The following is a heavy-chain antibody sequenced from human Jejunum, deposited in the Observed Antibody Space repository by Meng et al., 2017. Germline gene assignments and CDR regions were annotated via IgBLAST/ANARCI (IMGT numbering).Heavy chain of an antibody. CDR3: ASDYSSGWYGHFDY. J-gene: IGHJ4*03. V-gene: IGHV4-61*02. D-gene: IGHD6-19*01. CDR2: IYASGGT. CDR1: GGSISSGSSY. Sequence: SETLSLTCTVSGGSISSGSSYWSWIRQPAGIGLVWIGRIYASGGTNYSPSLKSRVTMSVNTSKKHLSLTLGSVTAAATAVYYCASDYSSGWYGHFDYWGQGRLVTGSS.